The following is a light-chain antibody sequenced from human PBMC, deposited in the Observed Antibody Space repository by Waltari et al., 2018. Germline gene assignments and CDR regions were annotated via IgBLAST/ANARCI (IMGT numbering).Light chain of an antibody. V-gene: IGKV3-15*01. CDR2: GAS. J-gene: IGKJ1*01. CDR3: QQYNNWPRT. Sequence: EIVLTQSPATLSVSPGERATLSCRASQSVSSNLAWYQQQPGQAPRRLMYGASTRATGIPARFSGSGSGIEFTLTISSLQSEDFALYYCQQYNNWPRTFGQGTKVEIK. CDR1: QSVSSN.